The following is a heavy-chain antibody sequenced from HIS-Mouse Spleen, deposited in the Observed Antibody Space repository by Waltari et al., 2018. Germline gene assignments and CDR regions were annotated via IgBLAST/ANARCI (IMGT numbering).Heavy chain of an antibody. CDR1: GGSISSSSYY. Sequence: QLQLQESGPGLVKPSATLSLTCTVSGGSISSSSYYLCWIRRPPGKGLEWIGSIYYIGSTYYNPSLKSRVTISVDTSKNQFSLKLSSVTAADTAVYYCAREIPYSSSWYDWYFDLWGRGTLVTVSS. D-gene: IGHD6-13*01. CDR2: IYYIGST. V-gene: IGHV4-39*07. J-gene: IGHJ2*01. CDR3: AREIPYSSSWYDWYFDL.